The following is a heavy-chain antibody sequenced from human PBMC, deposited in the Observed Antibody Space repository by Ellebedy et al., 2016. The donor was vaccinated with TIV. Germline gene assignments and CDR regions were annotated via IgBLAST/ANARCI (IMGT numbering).Heavy chain of an antibody. Sequence: AASVKVSCKASGFTFSSYVIQWVRQPPGQRLEWMGWVIAANGNTKYSQKFQDRVTITRDTSANTAYMELNNLRSEDTAVYYCARDQVAVAGSYMDVWGKGTTVTVSS. V-gene: IGHV1-3*01. CDR3: ARDQVAVAGSYMDV. D-gene: IGHD2-15*01. CDR1: GFTFSSYV. J-gene: IGHJ6*03. CDR2: VIAANGNT.